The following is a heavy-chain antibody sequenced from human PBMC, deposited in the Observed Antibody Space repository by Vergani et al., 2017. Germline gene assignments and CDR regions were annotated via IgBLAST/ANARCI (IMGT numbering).Heavy chain of an antibody. Sequence: QVQLVQSGAEVKKPGSSVKVSCKASGGTFSSYAITWVRQAPGQGLEWMGGIIPIFGTANYAQKFQGRVSITADESTSTAYMELSSLRSDDTAGYYCARGRFPGLERTYDYWGQGTLVTVSS. V-gene: IGHV1-69*01. J-gene: IGHJ4*02. CDR2: IIPIFGTA. CDR1: GGTFSSYA. D-gene: IGHD1-1*01. CDR3: ARGRFPGLERTYDY.